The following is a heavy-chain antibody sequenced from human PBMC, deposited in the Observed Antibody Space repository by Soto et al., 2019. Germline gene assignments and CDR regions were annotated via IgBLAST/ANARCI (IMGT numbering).Heavy chain of an antibody. CDR2: IYYSGST. CDR3: ARVGGVAARTFDY. J-gene: IGHJ4*02. CDR1: GGSVSSGSYY. Sequence: PSETLSLTCTVSGGSVSSGSYYWSCMRQPPGKGLEWIGYIYYSGSTNYNPSLKSRVSISVDTSKNQFSLKLRSVTAADTAVYFCARVGGVAARTFDYWGQGTLVTVSS. V-gene: IGHV4-61*01. D-gene: IGHD6-6*01.